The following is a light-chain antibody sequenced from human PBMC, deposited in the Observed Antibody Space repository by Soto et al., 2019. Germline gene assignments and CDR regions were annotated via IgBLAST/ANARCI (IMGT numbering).Light chain of an antibody. CDR3: QQYNDWPIT. V-gene: IGKV3-15*01. CDR1: QSVSSY. Sequence: EIVLTQSPATLSLSPGERATLSCRASQSVSSYLAWYQQKLGQAPRVLIYGASTRATGIPDRFSGSGSGTEFTLTISSLQSEDFAIYYCQQYNDWPITFGQGTRLEIK. CDR2: GAS. J-gene: IGKJ5*01.